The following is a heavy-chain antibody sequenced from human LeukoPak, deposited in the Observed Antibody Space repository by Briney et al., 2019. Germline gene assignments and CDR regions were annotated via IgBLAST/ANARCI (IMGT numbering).Heavy chain of an antibody. Sequence: SETLSLTCTVSGGSISSYYWSWMRQPPGKRLEWIGYIYSSGSTNYNPSLKSRVTISVDTSKNQFSLKLSSVTAADTALYYCARDAPGTSALDYWGQGTLVTVSS. CDR1: GGSISSYY. J-gene: IGHJ4*02. CDR3: ARDAPGTSALDY. V-gene: IGHV4-59*01. D-gene: IGHD2-2*01. CDR2: IYSSGST.